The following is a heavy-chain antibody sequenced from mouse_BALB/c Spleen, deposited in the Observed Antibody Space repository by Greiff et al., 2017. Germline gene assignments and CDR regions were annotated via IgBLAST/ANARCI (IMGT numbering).Heavy chain of an antibody. Sequence: EVQLQESGGGLVQPGGSMKLSCVASGFTFSNYWMNWVRQSPEKGLEWVAEIRLKSNNYATHYAESVKGRFTISRDDSKSSVYLQMNNLRAEDTGIYYCTRRPYGSSYGFAYWGQGTLVTVSA. D-gene: IGHD1-1*01. V-gene: IGHV6-6*02. CDR3: TRRPYGSSYGFAY. J-gene: IGHJ3*01. CDR1: GFTFSNYW. CDR2: IRLKSNNYAT.